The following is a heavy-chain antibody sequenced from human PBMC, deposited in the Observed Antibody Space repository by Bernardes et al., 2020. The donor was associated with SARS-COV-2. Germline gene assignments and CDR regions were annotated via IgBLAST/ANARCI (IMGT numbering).Heavy chain of an antibody. CDR2: INGDESST. J-gene: IGHJ3*02. V-gene: IGHV3-74*01. CDR3: ARARLRYSIFDAFDI. D-gene: IGHD3-9*01. Sequence: GESLSLSCVASRIMFTSHCVHWVRQAPGKGLVWVSRINGDESSTSYADSVKGRLTISRDNAKNTVFLQMNSLRAEDTALYYCARARLRYSIFDAFDIWGQGTVVTVSS. CDR1: RIMFTSHC.